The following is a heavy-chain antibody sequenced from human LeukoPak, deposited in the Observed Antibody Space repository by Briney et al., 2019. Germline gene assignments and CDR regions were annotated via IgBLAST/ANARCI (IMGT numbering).Heavy chain of an antibody. CDR1: GYTFTSYD. J-gene: IGHJ4*02. V-gene: IGHV1-8*03. D-gene: IGHD3-22*01. CDR2: MNPNSGNT. Sequence: ASVKVSCKASGYTFTSYDINWVRQATGQGLEWMGWMNPNSGNTGYAQKFQGRVTITRNTSISTAYMELSSLRSEDTAVYYCARDHYYDSSGYYELWGQGTLVTVSS. CDR3: ARDHYYDSSGYYEL.